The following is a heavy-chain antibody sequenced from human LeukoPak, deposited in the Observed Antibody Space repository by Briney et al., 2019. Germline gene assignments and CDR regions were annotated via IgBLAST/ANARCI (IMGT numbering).Heavy chain of an antibody. J-gene: IGHJ6*03. V-gene: IGHV3-21*01. CDR2: ISSSSSYI. D-gene: IGHD3-22*01. CDR1: GFTFSSYS. Sequence: GGSLRLSCAASGFTFSSYSMNWVRQAPGKGLEWVSSISSSSSYIYYADSVKGRFTISRDNAKNSLYLQMNSLRAGDTAVYYCARASDYYDSSGGTYYYMDVWGKGTTVTVSS. CDR3: ARASDYYDSSGGTYYYMDV.